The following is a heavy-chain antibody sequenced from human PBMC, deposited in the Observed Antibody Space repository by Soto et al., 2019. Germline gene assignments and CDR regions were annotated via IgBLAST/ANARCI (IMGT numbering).Heavy chain of an antibody. Sequence: EVQLVESGGGLVQPGGSLRLSCVASGFTIENSVMHWVRQTPGKGLMSVSRITGAGDGTLYADSVQGRFTISRDNAKNTVYLHMTGLRVEETAVYYCARAQKWGQLSLNVFDLWGQGTTVTVSS. V-gene: IGHV3-74*01. CDR3: ARAQKWGQLSLNVFDL. J-gene: IGHJ3*01. CDR1: GFTIENSV. D-gene: IGHD1-26*01. CDR2: ITGAGDGT.